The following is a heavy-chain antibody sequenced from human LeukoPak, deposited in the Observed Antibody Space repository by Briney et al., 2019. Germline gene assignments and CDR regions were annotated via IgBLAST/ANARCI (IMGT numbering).Heavy chain of an antibody. J-gene: IGHJ4*02. CDR2: ISDDSSSI. Sequence: GGSLRLSCAASGFTFSTYRMNWVRQAPGKGLEWVSYISDDSSSIYYADSVKGRFTISRDNAKKSVSLQMNSLRAEDTAVYYCASTFDYWGQGTLVTVSS. CDR3: ASTFDY. CDR1: GFTFSTYR. V-gene: IGHV3-48*04.